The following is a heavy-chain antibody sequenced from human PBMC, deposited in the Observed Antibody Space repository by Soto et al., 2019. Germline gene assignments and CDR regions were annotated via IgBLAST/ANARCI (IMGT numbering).Heavy chain of an antibody. J-gene: IGHJ6*02. CDR1: GFTFSSYA. V-gene: IGHV3-23*01. D-gene: IGHD7-27*01. CDR3: AKFYLIRELGTNYYGMDV. Sequence: EVQLLESGGGLVQPGGSLRLSCAASGFTFSSYAMSWVRQAPGKGLEWVSAISGSGGSTYYADSVKGRFTISRDNSKNTLYLQMNSLRAEDTAVYYCAKFYLIRELGTNYYGMDVWGQGTTVTVSS. CDR2: ISGSGGST.